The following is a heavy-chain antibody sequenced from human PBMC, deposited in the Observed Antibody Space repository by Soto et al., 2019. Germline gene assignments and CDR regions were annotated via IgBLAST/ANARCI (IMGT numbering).Heavy chain of an antibody. CDR1: GYTFTSYG. Sequence: GASVKVSCKASGYTFTSYGISWVRQAPGQGLEWMGWISAYNGNTNYAQKFQGRVTITRYTSASTAYMELSSLRSEDTAVYYCARGSGYYYWDDYWGQGTLVTVS. D-gene: IGHD3-22*01. CDR2: ISAYNGNT. CDR3: ARGSGYYYWDDY. J-gene: IGHJ4*02. V-gene: IGHV1-18*01.